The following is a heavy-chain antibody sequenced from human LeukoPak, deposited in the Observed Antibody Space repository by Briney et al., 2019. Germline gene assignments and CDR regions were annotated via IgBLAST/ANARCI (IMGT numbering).Heavy chain of an antibody. Sequence: ASVTVSCKASGYTFTGYYMHWVRQAPGQGLEWMGWINPNSGGTNYAQKFQGWVTMTRDTSISTAYMELSRLRSDDTAVYYCARGLGPVCSSTSCYYYYGMDVWGQGTTVTVSS. CDR3: ARGLGPVCSSTSCYYYYGMDV. J-gene: IGHJ6*02. D-gene: IGHD2-2*01. CDR1: GYTFTGYY. V-gene: IGHV1-2*04. CDR2: INPNSGGT.